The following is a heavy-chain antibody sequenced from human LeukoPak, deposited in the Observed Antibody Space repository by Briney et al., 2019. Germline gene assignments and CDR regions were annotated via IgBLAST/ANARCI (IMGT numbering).Heavy chain of an antibody. D-gene: IGHD6-13*01. CDR1: GFTFSSYD. CDR3: ARGSIAAAGTGAFDI. Sequence: QPGGSLRLSCAASGFTFSSYDMHWVRQATGKGLEWVSAIGTAGDTYYPGSVKGRFTISRENAKNSLYLQMNSLRAGDTAVYYCARGSIAAAGTGAFDIWGQRTMVTVSS. J-gene: IGHJ3*02. CDR2: IGTAGDT. V-gene: IGHV3-13*01.